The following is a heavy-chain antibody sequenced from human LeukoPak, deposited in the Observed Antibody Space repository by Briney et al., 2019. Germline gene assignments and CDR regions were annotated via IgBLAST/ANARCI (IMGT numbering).Heavy chain of an antibody. D-gene: IGHD3-3*01. CDR3: ARRLWSGPFDY. J-gene: IGHJ4*02. Sequence: PSETLSLTCTVSGGSISSYYWSWIRQPPGKGLEWIGYIYSSGSPTYNPSLESRVTMSVDTSKNQFSLKLASVTATDSAVYYCARRLWSGPFDYWGQGTLVTVSS. CDR2: IYSSGSP. CDR1: GGSISSYY. V-gene: IGHV4-59*08.